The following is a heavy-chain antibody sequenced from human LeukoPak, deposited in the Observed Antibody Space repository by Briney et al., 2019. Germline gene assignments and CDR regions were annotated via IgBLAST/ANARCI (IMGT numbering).Heavy chain of an antibody. D-gene: IGHD5-24*01. CDR3: ATGVVLGGGYNSGYFDY. CDR2: INRSGGST. J-gene: IGHJ4*02. Sequence: ASVKVSCKASGYTFTSDYMHWVRQAPGQGLEWMGIINRSGGSTNYAQKLQGRVTMTRDTSTSTVYMELSSLRSEDTAVYYCATGVVLGGGYNSGYFDYWGQGTLVTVSS. CDR1: GYTFTSDY. V-gene: IGHV1-46*01.